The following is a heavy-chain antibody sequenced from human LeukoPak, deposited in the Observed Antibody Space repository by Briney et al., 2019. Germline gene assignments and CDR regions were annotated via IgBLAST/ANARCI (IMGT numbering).Heavy chain of an antibody. Sequence: GGSLRLSCAASGFTFSDYYMSWIRQAPGKGLEWVSAISGSGGSTYYADSVKGRFTISRDNAKNSLYLQMNSLRAEDTAVYYCAREGRQRGYSYGTIDYWGQGTLVTVSS. D-gene: IGHD5-18*01. J-gene: IGHJ4*02. CDR2: ISGSGGST. CDR1: GFTFSDYY. CDR3: AREGRQRGYSYGTIDY. V-gene: IGHV3-11*01.